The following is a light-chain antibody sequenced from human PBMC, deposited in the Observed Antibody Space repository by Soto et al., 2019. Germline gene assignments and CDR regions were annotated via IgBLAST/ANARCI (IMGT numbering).Light chain of an antibody. Sequence: DIVMTQSPDSLAVSLGEGASINCKSSQTILYSSNNKTYLAWYQQSPGQPPKLLIYWASTRESGVPDRFSGDGPGTDFNLPISSLQAEDVAVDYCHQYYTTPRTFGEGTKVEIK. V-gene: IGKV4-1*01. CDR3: HQYYTTPRT. J-gene: IGKJ1*01. CDR1: QTILYSSNNKTY. CDR2: WAS.